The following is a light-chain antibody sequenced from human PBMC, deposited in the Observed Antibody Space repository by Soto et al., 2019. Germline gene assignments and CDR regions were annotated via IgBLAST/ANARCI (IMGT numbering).Light chain of an antibody. CDR1: SSDFGGYNY. J-gene: IGLJ1*01. CDR2: DVS. Sequence: QSVLTQPASVFGSPGQSITISCTGTSSDFGGYNYVSWYQQHPGKAPKLMICDVSNRPSGVSNRFSGSKSGNTASLTISGLQAEDEADYYCSSYTSSSTLYVFGTGTKVTVL. V-gene: IGLV2-14*01. CDR3: SSYTSSSTLYV.